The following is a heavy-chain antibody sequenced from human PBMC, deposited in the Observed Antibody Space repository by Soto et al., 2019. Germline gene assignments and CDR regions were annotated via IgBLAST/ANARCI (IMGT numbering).Heavy chain of an antibody. CDR1: GAPITINY. J-gene: IGHJ4*01. CDR3: ARDAGGPYDH. V-gene: IGHV4-59*01. Sequence: TLSLTCTVSGAPITINYWSWIRQAPGKGLEWIGYIYYSGSTTYNPPLKSRVAMSADTSKDQFSLKLNSVTAADTAVYYCARDAGGPYDHWGPGTLVTVSS. D-gene: IGHD2-15*01. CDR2: IYYSGST.